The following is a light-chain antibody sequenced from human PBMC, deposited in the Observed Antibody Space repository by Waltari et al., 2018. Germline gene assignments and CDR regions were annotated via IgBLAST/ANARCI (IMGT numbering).Light chain of an antibody. CDR1: ISDVGSFNL. CDR3: CSYAGSSTFVVV. J-gene: IGLJ2*01. V-gene: IGLV2-23*02. CDR2: EVS. Sequence: QSALTQPASVSGSPGQSFTISCTGTISDVGSFNLVSWYQQHPGKAPKLMIYEVSKPLSGCCNRFAGSKSGNTASLTISGLQAEDEADYYCCSYAGSSTFVVVFGGGTKLTVL.